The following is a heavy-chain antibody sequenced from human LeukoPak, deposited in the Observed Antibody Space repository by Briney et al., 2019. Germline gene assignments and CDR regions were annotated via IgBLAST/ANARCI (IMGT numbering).Heavy chain of an antibody. CDR3: ARDQYYYDSSGYLPCYNWFDP. V-gene: IGHV4-59*01. J-gene: IGHJ5*02. D-gene: IGHD3-22*01. CDR2: IYYSGST. CDR1: GGSISSYY. Sequence: SETLSLTCTVSGGSISSYYWSWIRQPPGKGLEWIGYIYYSGSTNYNPSLKSRVTISVDTSKNQFSLKLSSVTAADTAVYYCARDQYYYDSSGYLPCYNWFDPWGQGTLVTVSS.